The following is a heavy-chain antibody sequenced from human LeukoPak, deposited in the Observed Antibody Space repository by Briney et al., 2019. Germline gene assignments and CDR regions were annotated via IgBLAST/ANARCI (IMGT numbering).Heavy chain of an antibody. D-gene: IGHD3-16*01. Sequence: SETLSLTCAVYGGSFSGYYWSWIRQPPGKGLEWIGEINHSGSTNYNPSLKSRVTISVDTSKNQFSLKLSSVTVADTAVYYCARGRLTYYYYGMDVWGQGTTVTVSS. V-gene: IGHV4-34*01. CDR1: GGSFSGYY. CDR2: INHSGST. J-gene: IGHJ6*02. CDR3: ARGRLTYYYYGMDV.